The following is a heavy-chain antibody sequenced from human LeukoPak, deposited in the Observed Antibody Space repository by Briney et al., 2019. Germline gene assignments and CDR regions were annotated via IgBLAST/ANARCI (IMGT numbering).Heavy chain of an antibody. J-gene: IGHJ4*02. CDR1: GFTVSSNY. Sequence: GGSLRLSCAASGFTVSSNYMSWVRQAPGKGLEWVSVIYSGGSTYYADSVKGRFTISRDNSKNTLYLQMNSLRAEDTAVYYCASPIYYYGSGSFHDYWGQGTLATVSS. CDR3: ASPIYYYGSGSFHDY. CDR2: IYSGGST. D-gene: IGHD3-10*01. V-gene: IGHV3-53*01.